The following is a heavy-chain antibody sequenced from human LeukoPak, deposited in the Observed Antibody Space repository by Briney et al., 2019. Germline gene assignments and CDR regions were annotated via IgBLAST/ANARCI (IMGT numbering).Heavy chain of an antibody. CDR3: VRDRYWVAGTGWFDA. Sequence: GASVKLSCKASGYIFSNYGISWVRQAPGQGLEWMGWISVNNGNTNYAQKFQGRVIMTTDTSTTTAHMELRTLRSDDTAVYYCVRDRYWVAGTGWFDAWGQGTLVTVSS. J-gene: IGHJ5*02. CDR2: ISVNNGNT. CDR1: GYIFSNYG. D-gene: IGHD6-13*01. V-gene: IGHV1-18*01.